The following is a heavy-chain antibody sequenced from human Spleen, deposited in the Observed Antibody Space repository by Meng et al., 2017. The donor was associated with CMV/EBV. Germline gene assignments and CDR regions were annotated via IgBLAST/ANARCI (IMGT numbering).Heavy chain of an antibody. CDR3: ARGSWVCSDDDETTGLDY. V-gene: IGHV4-34*01. J-gene: IGHJ4*02. Sequence: GSFSGHYWSLIRQPPGKGLEWIGEINHSGSTNYNPSLKSRVTISVDASKNQFSLKLTSVTAADTAVYYCARGSWVCSDDDETTGLDYWGPGTLVTVSS. CDR2: INHSGST. D-gene: IGHD5-12*01. CDR1: GSFSGHY.